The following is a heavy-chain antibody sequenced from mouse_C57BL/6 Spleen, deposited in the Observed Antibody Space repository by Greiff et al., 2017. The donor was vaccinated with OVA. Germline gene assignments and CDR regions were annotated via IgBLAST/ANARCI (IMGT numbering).Heavy chain of an antibody. CDR2: ISSGSSTI. CDR3: ARRGSKGYFDV. V-gene: IGHV5-17*01. CDR1: GFTFSDYG. Sequence: EVKLVESGGGLVKPGGSLKLSCAASGFTFSDYGMHWVRQAPEKGLEWVAYISSGSSTIYYADTVKGRFTISRDNAKNTLFLQMTSLRAEDTARYYCARRGSKGYFDVWGTGTTVTVSS. J-gene: IGHJ1*03. D-gene: IGHD1-1*01.